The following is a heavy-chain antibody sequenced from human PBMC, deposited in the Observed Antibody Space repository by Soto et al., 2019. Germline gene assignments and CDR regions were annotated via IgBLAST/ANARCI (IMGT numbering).Heavy chain of an antibody. CDR1: GYAFLNYG. J-gene: IGHJ4*02. V-gene: IGHV1-18*04. D-gene: IGHD3-9*01. Sequence: QAQLVQSGAEVSRPGASVKVSCKASGYAFLNYGISWVRQAPGQGLEWMGWISPYNGNRNSAEDFQGRLSLTTDTSTTTAYMELRGLRPDDTAVYFCARDFVDLTGNVVKGDIDCWGQGTLVTVSP. CDR2: ISPYNGNR. CDR3: ARDFVDLTGNVVKGDIDC.